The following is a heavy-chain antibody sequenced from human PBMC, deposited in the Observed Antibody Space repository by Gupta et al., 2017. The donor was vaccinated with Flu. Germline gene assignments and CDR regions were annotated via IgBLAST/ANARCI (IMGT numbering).Heavy chain of an antibody. CDR1: GYTFTDYY. CDR2: INPYGGGT. Sequence: QLQLVQSGAEVTQPGASVKVSCKASGYTFTDYYMHWMRQAPGQGLEWMGWINPYGGGTNYAQKFQGRVTMTRDTSISTAYMELSSLRSDDTAVYYCARGPSHGAFDIWGQGTMVTVSS. V-gene: IGHV1-2*02. CDR3: ARGPSHGAFDI. J-gene: IGHJ3*02.